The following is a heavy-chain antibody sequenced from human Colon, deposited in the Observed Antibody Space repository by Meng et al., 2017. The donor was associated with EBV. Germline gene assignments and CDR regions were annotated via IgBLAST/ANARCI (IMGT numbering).Heavy chain of an antibody. Sequence: VQLQESGRGLVKSWGTLSLTCAVSGGSISSSHWWTWVRQPPGKGLEWIGEVYHTGSTKYNPSLKSRLTISVDKSKNQFSLNLTSVTAADTAVYYCARVWQSLTAFFDSWGQGTLVTVSS. J-gene: IGHJ4*02. CDR2: VYHTGST. CDR3: ARVWQSLTAFFDS. D-gene: IGHD2-21*01. CDR1: GGSISSSHW. V-gene: IGHV4-4*02.